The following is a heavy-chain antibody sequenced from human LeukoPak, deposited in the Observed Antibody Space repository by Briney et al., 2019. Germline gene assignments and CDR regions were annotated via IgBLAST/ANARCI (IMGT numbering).Heavy chain of an antibody. CDR2: IHYTGST. D-gene: IGHD2-15*01. CDR1: GGSISSYY. J-gene: IGHJ4*02. CDR3: ARRGGSWLDY. V-gene: IGHV4-59*01. Sequence: PSETLSLTCTVSGGSISSYYWSWIRQPPGKGLEWIGYIHYTGSTNYNPSLKSRVTISVDTSKNQFSLKLSSVTAADTAVYYCARRGGSWLDYWGQGTLVTVSS.